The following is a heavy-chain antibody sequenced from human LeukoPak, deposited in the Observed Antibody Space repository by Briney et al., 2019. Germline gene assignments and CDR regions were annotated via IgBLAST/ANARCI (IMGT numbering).Heavy chain of an antibody. D-gene: IGHD2-2*01. J-gene: IGHJ4*02. CDR3: ARGGYCNSPTCYPEDYFDY. CDR1: GGTFSSYA. CDR2: IIPIFGTA. Sequence: GASVKVSCKASGGTFSSYAISWVRQAPGQGLEWMGGIIPIFGTANYAQKFQGRVTITADESTSTAYMELSSLRSEDTAVYYCARGGYCNSPTCYPEDYFDYWGQGTLVTVSS. V-gene: IGHV1-69*13.